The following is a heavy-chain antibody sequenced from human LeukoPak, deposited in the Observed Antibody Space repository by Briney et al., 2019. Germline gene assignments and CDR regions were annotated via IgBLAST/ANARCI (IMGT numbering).Heavy chain of an antibody. V-gene: IGHV1-69*05. CDR3: ARDTTLSRVITTTTTYHYFYYIDV. CDR2: IIPVFQTP. Sequence: SVKVSCKASGGTFSSYAITWVRQAPGQGLEWIGGIIPVFQTPNYAQNFRGRVTITTDESTRTAYMELSSLRSEDTAIYYCARDTTLSRVITTTTTYHYFYYIDVWGKGTTVTVSS. CDR1: GGTFSSYA. J-gene: IGHJ6*03. D-gene: IGHD3-22*01.